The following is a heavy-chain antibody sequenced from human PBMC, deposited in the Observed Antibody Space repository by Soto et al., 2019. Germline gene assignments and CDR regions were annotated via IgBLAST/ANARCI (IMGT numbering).Heavy chain of an antibody. D-gene: IGHD6-13*01. CDR1: GYTFTSYA. CDR3: ARELNPRSSSWWNRAFDI. V-gene: IGHV1-3*01. J-gene: IGHJ3*02. Sequence: QVQLVQSGAEVKKPGASVKVSCKASGYTFTSYAMHWVRQAPGQRLEWMGWINAGNGNTKYSQKFQGRVTITRDTSASTAYMELSSLRSEDTAVYYSARELNPRSSSWWNRAFDIWGQGTMVTVSS. CDR2: INAGNGNT.